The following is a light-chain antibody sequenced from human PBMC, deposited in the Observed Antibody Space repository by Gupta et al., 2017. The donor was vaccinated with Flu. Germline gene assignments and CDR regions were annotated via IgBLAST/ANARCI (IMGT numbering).Light chain of an antibody. J-gene: IGLJ3*02. V-gene: IGLV2-23*01. CDR2: EDS. Sequence: SALTQPASVAGSPGQSITISCTGPSRDVGGYNFVSWYHQHPGKAPKLMIYEDSKRPSGAAHPFSVSYSGSTAALTISMLPAADEAAYYCCSYASSSTTNWVFGGGTKLTVL. CDR1: SRDVGGYNF. CDR3: CSYASSSTTNWV.